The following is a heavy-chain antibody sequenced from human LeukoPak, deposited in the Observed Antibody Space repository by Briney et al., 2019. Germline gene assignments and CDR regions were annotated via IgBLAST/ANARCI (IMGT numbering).Heavy chain of an antibody. CDR2: INPNSGGT. CDR3: ARVYFDWLSPIDY. D-gene: IGHD3-9*01. J-gene: IGHJ4*02. CDR1: GYTFTGYY. V-gene: IGHV1-2*02. Sequence: GASVKVSCKASGYTFTGYYMHWVRQAPGQGLEWMGWINPNSGGTNYAQKFQGRVTMTRDTSISTAYMELSRLRSDDTAVYYCARVYFDWLSPIDYWGQGTLVTVSS.